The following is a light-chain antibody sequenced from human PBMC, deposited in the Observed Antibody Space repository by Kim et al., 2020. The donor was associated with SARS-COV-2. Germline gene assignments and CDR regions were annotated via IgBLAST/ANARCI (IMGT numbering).Light chain of an antibody. CDR2: RDS. CDR3: QVWDSSTYV. V-gene: IGLV3-9*01. CDR1: NIGSQN. Sequence: SYELTQPLSVSVALGQTATITCAGNNIGSQNVHWYQQKPGQAPVVVIYRDSDRPSGIPERFSGPNAGNTATLTISRAQAGDEADYYCQVWDSSTYVFGTG. J-gene: IGLJ1*01.